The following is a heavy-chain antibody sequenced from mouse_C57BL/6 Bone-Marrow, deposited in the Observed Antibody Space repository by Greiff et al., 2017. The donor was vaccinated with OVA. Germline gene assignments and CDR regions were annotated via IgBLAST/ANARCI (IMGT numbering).Heavy chain of an antibody. J-gene: IGHJ1*03. CDR1: GFTFSDYG. D-gene: IGHD1-1*01. CDR3: ARHAHYYGSSYYCDV. CDR2: ISNLAYSI. V-gene: IGHV5-15*01. Sequence: EVHLVESGGGLVQPGGSLKLSCAASGFTFSDYGMAWVRQAPRKGPEWVAFISNLAYSIYYADTVTGRFTISRENAKNTLYLEMSSLRSEDTAMYYCARHAHYYGSSYYCDVGGTGTTVTVSS.